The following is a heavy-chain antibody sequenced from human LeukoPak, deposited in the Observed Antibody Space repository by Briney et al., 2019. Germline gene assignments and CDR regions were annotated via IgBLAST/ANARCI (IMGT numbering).Heavy chain of an antibody. Sequence: GGSLRLSCAASGFTISSNYMSWVRQAPGKGLEWVSVIYSGGSTYYADSVKGRFTISRHNSKNTLYLQMNSLRAEDTAVYYCAREMATTVLDYWGQGTLVTVSS. J-gene: IGHJ4*02. V-gene: IGHV3-53*04. CDR3: AREMATTVLDY. CDR2: IYSGGST. D-gene: IGHD5-24*01. CDR1: GFTISSNY.